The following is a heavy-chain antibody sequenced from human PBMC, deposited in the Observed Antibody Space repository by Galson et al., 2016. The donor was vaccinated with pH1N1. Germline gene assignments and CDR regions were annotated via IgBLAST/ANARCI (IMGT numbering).Heavy chain of an antibody. Sequence: SVKVSCKASGYTFTNYGIAWVRQAPGQGPEWMGWISAYDGHTDYAQNFQGRVAMTIDTSTSTANMELRSLRSDDTAVYYCARHRGVFDIWGQGTRVTVSS. CDR2: ISAYDGHT. V-gene: IGHV1-18*01. J-gene: IGHJ3*02. CDR3: ARHRGVFDI. D-gene: IGHD3-10*01. CDR1: GYTFTNYG.